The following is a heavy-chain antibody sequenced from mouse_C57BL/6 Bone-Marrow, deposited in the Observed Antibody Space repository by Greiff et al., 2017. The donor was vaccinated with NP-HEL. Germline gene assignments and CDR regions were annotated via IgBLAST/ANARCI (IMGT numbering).Heavy chain of an antibody. Sequence: VQLQQPGAELVRPGSSVKLSCKASGYTFTSYWMDWVKQRPGQGLEWIGNIYPSDSETHYNQKFKDKATLTVDKSSSTAYMQLSSLTSEDSAVYYGARYDYDMAWFAYWGQGTLVTVSA. J-gene: IGHJ3*01. V-gene: IGHV1-61*01. CDR2: IYPSDSET. CDR3: ARYDYDMAWFAY. D-gene: IGHD2-4*01. CDR1: GYTFTSYW.